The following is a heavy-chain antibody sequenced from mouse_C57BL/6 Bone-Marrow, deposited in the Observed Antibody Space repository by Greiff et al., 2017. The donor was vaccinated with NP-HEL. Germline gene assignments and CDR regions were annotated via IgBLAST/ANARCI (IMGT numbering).Heavy chain of an antibody. CDR3: ARGHYGSNFDV. D-gene: IGHD1-1*01. CDR2: IDPEDGET. J-gene: IGHJ1*03. CDR1: GFNIKDYY. V-gene: IGHV14-2*01. Sequence: EVMLVESGAELVKPGASVKLSCTASGFNIKDYYMHWVKQRTEQGLEWIGRIDPEDGETKSAPKFQGKATITADTSSNTAYLQLSSLTTEDAAVYYCARGHYGSNFDVWGTGTTVTVSS.